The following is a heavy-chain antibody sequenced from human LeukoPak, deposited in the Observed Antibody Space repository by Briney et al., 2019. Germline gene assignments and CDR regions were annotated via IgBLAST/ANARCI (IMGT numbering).Heavy chain of an antibody. V-gene: IGHV3-21*01. D-gene: IGHD2-15*01. Sequence: GGSLRLSCAASGFTFSNAWMSWVRQAPGKGLEWVSSISSSSSYIYYADSVKGRFTISRDNAKNSLYLQMNSLRAEDTAVYYCAREGSGGCWDYWGQGTLVTVSS. CDR2: ISSSSSYI. J-gene: IGHJ4*02. CDR1: GFTFSNAW. CDR3: AREGSGGCWDY.